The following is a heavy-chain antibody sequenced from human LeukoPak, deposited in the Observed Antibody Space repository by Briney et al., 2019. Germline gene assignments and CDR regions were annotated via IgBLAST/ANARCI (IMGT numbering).Heavy chain of an antibody. CDR3: ARAEVDTAMGTIDY. V-gene: IGHV1-18*01. Sequence: ASVKVSCKASRYTFTSYGISWVRQAPGQGLEWMGWISAYNGNTNYAQKLQGRVTMTTDTSTSTAYMELRSLRSDDTAVYYCARAEVDTAMGTIDYWGQGTLVTVSS. J-gene: IGHJ4*02. D-gene: IGHD5-18*01. CDR1: RYTFTSYG. CDR2: ISAYNGNT.